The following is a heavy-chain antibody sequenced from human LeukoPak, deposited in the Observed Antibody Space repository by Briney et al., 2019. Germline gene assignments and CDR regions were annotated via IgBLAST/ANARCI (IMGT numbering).Heavy chain of an antibody. Sequence: ASVKVSCKASGYTFAGYYMHWVRQAPGQGLEWMGWINANSGGTNYAQKFQGWVTMTRDTSISTAYMELSRLRSDDTAVYYCARGPDVDTAMVFLDYWGQGTLVTVSS. V-gene: IGHV1-2*04. J-gene: IGHJ4*02. D-gene: IGHD5-18*01. CDR3: ARGPDVDTAMVFLDY. CDR1: GYTFAGYY. CDR2: INANSGGT.